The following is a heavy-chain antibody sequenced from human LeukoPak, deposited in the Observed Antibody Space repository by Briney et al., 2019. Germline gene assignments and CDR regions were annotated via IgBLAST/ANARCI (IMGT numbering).Heavy chain of an antibody. CDR1: GFTFSSYS. Sequence: PGGSLRLSCAASGFTFSSYSMNWVRQAPGKGLEWVSHISSSSSTIYYADSVKGRFTISRDNAKNSLYLQMNSLRAEDTAVYYCARDGGVFVVVTQTEGISADAFDIWGQGTMVTVSS. J-gene: IGHJ3*02. CDR3: ARDGGVFVVVTQTEGISADAFDI. V-gene: IGHV3-48*01. CDR2: ISSSSSTI. D-gene: IGHD2-21*02.